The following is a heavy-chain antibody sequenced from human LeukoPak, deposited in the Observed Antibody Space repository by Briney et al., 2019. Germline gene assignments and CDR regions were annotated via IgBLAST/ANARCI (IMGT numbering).Heavy chain of an antibody. D-gene: IGHD3-16*01. CDR3: ARLGMIQAYSTEDY. Sequence: GGSLRLSCAASGFTVSSNYMSWVRQAPGKGLEWVSVIYGGGGTYYADSVKGRFTISRDNSKNTLYLQMNSLRAEDTAVYYCARLGMIQAYSTEDYWGQGTLVTVSS. CDR1: GFTVSSNY. V-gene: IGHV3-53*01. CDR2: IYGGGGT. J-gene: IGHJ4*02.